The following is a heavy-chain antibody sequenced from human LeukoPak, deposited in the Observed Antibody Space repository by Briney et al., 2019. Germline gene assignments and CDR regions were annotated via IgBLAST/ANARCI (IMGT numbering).Heavy chain of an antibody. CDR3: ARLSVIVGAALEYYYYYMDV. D-gene: IGHD1-26*01. Sequence: SETLSLTCAVYGEPSIGYYWAWIRQPPGKGLEWIGESNDSGGTNYNPSLKSRATISADKSKNQVSLKLTSVTAADTAVYYCARLSVIVGAALEYYYYYMDVWGKGPRSPSP. V-gene: IGHV4-34*01. CDR2: SNDSGGT. CDR1: GEPSIGYY. J-gene: IGHJ6*03.